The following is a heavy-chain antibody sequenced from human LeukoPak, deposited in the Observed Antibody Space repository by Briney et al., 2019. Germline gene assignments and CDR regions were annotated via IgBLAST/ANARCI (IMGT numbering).Heavy chain of an antibody. CDR1: GGSISSGGYY. CDR2: IYHSGST. V-gene: IGHV4-30-2*01. J-gene: IGHJ3*02. CDR3: ARSRIVVVPAAHNDAFDI. D-gene: IGHD2-2*01. Sequence: SETLSLTCTVSGGSISSGGYYWSWIRQPPGKGLEWIGYIYHSGSTYYNPSLKSRVTISVDRSKNQFSLKLSSVTAADTAVYYCARSRIVVVPAAHNDAFDIWGQGTMVTVSS.